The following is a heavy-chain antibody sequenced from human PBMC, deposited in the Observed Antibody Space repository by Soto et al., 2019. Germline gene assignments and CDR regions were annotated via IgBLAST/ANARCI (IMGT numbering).Heavy chain of an antibody. CDR1: GYTFTDYA. CDR2: INAGNGNT. CDR3: AKDRITMVREVDIMHY. J-gene: IGHJ4*02. Sequence: ASVKVSCKASGYTFTDYALHWVRQAPGQSLEWMGWINAGNGNTKYSQKVQGRVTITRDTSATTAYMELSSLKSEDTAIYYCAKDRITMVREVDIMHYWGQGTLVTVSS. V-gene: IGHV1-3*01. D-gene: IGHD3-10*01.